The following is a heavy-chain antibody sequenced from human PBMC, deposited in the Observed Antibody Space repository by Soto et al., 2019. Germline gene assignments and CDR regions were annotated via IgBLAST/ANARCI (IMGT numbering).Heavy chain of an antibody. CDR2: ISYDGNYK. D-gene: IGHD3-22*01. J-gene: IGHJ4*02. Sequence: TGGSLRLSCAASGLTFSSYSMHWVRQAPGKGLEWVAIISYDGNYKHHADSVKGRFTISRDNSKNTLYLQMNSLRAEDTAVYYCGKVSTYYYDSTFDFWGQGT. CDR1: GLTFSSYS. V-gene: IGHV3-30*18. CDR3: GKVSTYYYDSTFDF.